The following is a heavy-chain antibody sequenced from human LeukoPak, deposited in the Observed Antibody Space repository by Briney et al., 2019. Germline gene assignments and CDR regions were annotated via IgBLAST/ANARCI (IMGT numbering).Heavy chain of an antibody. CDR3: ARARAPTYYYDSSGYYSGYFQH. V-gene: IGHV1-18*01. J-gene: IGHJ1*01. CDR2: ISAYNGNT. D-gene: IGHD3-22*01. Sequence: ASVKVSCKASGYTFTSYGISWVRQAPGQGLEWMGWISAYNGNTNYAQKLQGRVTMTTDTSTSTAYMELRSLRSDDTAVYYCARARAPTYYYDSSGYYSGYFQHWGQGTLVTVSS. CDR1: GYTFTSYG.